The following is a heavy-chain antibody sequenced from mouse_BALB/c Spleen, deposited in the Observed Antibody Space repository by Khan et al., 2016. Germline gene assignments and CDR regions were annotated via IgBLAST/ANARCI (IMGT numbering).Heavy chain of an antibody. CDR2: IDSSGST. CDR3: ARREGYAMDY. J-gene: IGHJ4*01. V-gene: IGHV3-2*02. CDR1: GYSITSDYA. Sequence: EVELVESGPGLVKPSQSLSLTCTVTGYSITSDYAWNWIRQFPGNKLEWMGYIDSSGSTTYNTSLNSRVSITRDTSKNQIFLQLNSVTTEDTATDYCARREGYAMDYWGQGTSVTVSS.